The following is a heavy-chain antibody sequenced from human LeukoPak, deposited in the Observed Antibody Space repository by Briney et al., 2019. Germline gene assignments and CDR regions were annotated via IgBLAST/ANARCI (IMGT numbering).Heavy chain of an antibody. Sequence: GGSLRLSCAASGFTFKSYWMRWVRQVPGKGLVWVSRMNSDGSSTSYADSVKGRFTISRDNAKNTVYLQMNSLRAEDTAVYYCARGTGYSVFDIWGQGTMVTVSS. V-gene: IGHV3-74*01. CDR3: ARGTGYSVFDI. CDR2: MNSDGSST. J-gene: IGHJ3*02. D-gene: IGHD6-13*01. CDR1: GFTFKSYW.